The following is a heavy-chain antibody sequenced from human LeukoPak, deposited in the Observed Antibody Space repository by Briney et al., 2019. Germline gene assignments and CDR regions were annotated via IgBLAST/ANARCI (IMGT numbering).Heavy chain of an antibody. CDR1: GFTFSSYA. Sequence: GGSLRLSCAASGFTFSSYAMHWVRQAPGKELEWVAVISYDGSNKYYADSVKGRFTISRDNSKNTLYLQMNSQRAEDTAVYYCARTPSRYDFWSGYYSPYDAFDIWGQGTMVTVSS. V-gene: IGHV3-30*04. D-gene: IGHD3-3*01. CDR2: ISYDGSNK. CDR3: ARTPSRYDFWSGYYSPYDAFDI. J-gene: IGHJ3*02.